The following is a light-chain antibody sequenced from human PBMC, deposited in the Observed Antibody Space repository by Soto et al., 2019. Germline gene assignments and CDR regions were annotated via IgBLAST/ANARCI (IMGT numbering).Light chain of an antibody. CDR2: AAS. J-gene: IGKJ4*01. V-gene: IGKV1-9*01. CDR3: QQTESYPST. CDR1: QGIANY. Sequence: QLTPPASFLSGSDQDGVSIASRASQGIANYFAWYQQKPGKAPKLLIYAASTLQSGVPSRFSGSGSGTDFTLTISSLQPEDFATYHCQQTESYPSTFGGGTKVDI.